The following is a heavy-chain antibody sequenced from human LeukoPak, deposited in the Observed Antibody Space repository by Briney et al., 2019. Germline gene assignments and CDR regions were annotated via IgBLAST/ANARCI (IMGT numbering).Heavy chain of an antibody. CDR2: FYRSGST. J-gene: IGHJ6*03. V-gene: IGHV4-38-2*01. D-gene: IGHD3-16*01. CDR3: ARGGYYYYYMDV. Sequence: KSSETLSLTCAVSGYSISSGDYWWWSRHPPGEVLGWFGSFYRSGSTYYNPSLRSLVTLSVDRPKNQSPLKLTSVTAAAPPVYSCARGGYYYYYMDVWGKGTTVTVSS. CDR1: GYSISSGDY.